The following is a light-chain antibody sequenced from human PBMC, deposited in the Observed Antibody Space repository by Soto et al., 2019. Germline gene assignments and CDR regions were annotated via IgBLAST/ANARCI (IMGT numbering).Light chain of an antibody. J-gene: IGKJ1*01. Sequence: ILMTQSPATLSVSPGERATLSCRASQSVSNSLAWYRQKPGQAPRLLIYDASTRATGIPARFSDSGSGTEFTLTISGLQSEDFAVYYCQQYNNWPPWTFGQGTKVEIK. CDR3: QQYNNWPPWT. V-gene: IGKV3-15*01. CDR2: DAS. CDR1: QSVSNS.